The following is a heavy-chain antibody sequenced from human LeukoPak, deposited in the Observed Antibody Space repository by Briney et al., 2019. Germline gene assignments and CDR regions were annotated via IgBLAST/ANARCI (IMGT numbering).Heavy chain of an antibody. D-gene: IGHD1-26*01. CDR1: GDSMRSSNW. J-gene: IGHJ3*02. Sequence: PSGTLSLTCAVSGDSMRSSNWWIWVRQAPGKGLEWIREISHRGSTNYNPSLKSRVTISIDKSKNQFSLKVSSVTAADTAVYYCARQGGATTVNAFDIWGQGTMVTVSS. CDR3: ARQGGATTVNAFDI. V-gene: IGHV4-4*02. CDR2: ISHRGST.